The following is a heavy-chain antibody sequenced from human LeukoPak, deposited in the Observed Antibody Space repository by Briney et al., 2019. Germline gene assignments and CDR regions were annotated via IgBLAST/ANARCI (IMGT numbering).Heavy chain of an antibody. CDR2: ISSSSTYI. Sequence: GGSLRLSCAASGFTFSTYYMNWVRQAPGKGLEWVSSISSSSTYIYYADSVKGRFTISRDNSKKTLYLQMNSVRAEDTAIYYCAKGSGWERFDYWGQGTLVTVSS. CDR3: AKGSGWERFDY. V-gene: IGHV3-21*04. J-gene: IGHJ4*02. D-gene: IGHD6-19*01. CDR1: GFTFSTYY.